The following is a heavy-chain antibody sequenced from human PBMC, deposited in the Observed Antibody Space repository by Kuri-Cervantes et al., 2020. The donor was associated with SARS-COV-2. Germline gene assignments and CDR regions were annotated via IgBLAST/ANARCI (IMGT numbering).Heavy chain of an antibody. CDR3: ARVRGYDSGGYFGR. J-gene: IGHJ4*02. V-gene: IGHV1-8*03. Sequence: ASVKVSCKTSGYTFTSYDITWVRQATGQGLEWMGWMNPNSGYTGYAQKFQGRVTLTRNTSISTAYMELNSLTSEDTAVYYCARVRGYDSGGYFGRWGQGTLVTVSS. D-gene: IGHD3-22*01. CDR2: MNPNSGYT. CDR1: GYTFTSYD.